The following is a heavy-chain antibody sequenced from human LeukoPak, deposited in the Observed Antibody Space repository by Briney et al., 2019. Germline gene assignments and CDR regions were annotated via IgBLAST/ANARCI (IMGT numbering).Heavy chain of an antibody. CDR2: ISSSNSYI. CDR3: ARGGLELDY. J-gene: IGHJ4*02. Sequence: GGSLRLSCAASGFTFSTYSRNWVRQAPGKGLEWVSSISSSNSYIYYADSMKGLSTISRDNAKNALYLQMNSLRAEDTAVYYCARGGLELDYWGQGTLVTVSS. D-gene: IGHD1-7*01. V-gene: IGHV3-21*01. CDR1: GFTFSTYS.